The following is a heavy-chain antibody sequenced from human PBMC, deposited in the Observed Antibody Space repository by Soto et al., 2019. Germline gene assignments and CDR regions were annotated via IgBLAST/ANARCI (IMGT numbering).Heavy chain of an antibody. CDR3: ARDDFDNNGYL. CDR1: EFIFSTYN. D-gene: IGHD3-22*01. Sequence: GGSLRLSCAASEFIFSTYNMNWVRQVPGKGLEWVSYISGNGNTIDYADSVKGRFTISRDNAKNSLYLHMNSLRDEDTAVYYCARDDFDNNGYLWGQGTLVTVSS. CDR2: ISGNGNTI. V-gene: IGHV3-48*02. J-gene: IGHJ4*02.